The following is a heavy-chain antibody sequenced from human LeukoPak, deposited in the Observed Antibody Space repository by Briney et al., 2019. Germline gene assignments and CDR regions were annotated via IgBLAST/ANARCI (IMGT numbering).Heavy chain of an antibody. CDR3: AKDSDELIAAAYNWFDP. Sequence: GGSLRLSCAASGFTFSSYEMNWVRQAPGKGLEWVSYISSSGSTIYYADSVKGRFTISRDNSKNTLYLQMNSLRADDTAIYYCAKDSDELIAAAYNWFDPWGQGTLVTVSS. CDR1: GFTFSSYE. D-gene: IGHD6-13*01. V-gene: IGHV3-48*03. J-gene: IGHJ5*02. CDR2: ISSSGSTI.